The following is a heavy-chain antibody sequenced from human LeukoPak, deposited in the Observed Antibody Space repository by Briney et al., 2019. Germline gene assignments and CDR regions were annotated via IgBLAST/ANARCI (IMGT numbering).Heavy chain of an antibody. V-gene: IGHV4-39*01. J-gene: IGHJ5*02. CDR3: ARVGYCTNGVCYNWFDP. CDR1: GGSISSYY. Sequence: PSETLSLTCTVSGGSISSYYWSWIRQPPGKGLEWIGSIYYSGSTHYNPSLKSRVTISADTSKNQFSLKLASVTAADTSVYFCARVGYCTNGVCYNWFDPWGQGTLVTVSS. D-gene: IGHD2-8*01. CDR2: IYYSGST.